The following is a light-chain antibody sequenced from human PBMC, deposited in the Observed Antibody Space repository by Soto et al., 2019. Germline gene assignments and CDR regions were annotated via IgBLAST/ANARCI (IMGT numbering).Light chain of an antibody. J-gene: IGKJ4*01. CDR2: DAS. CDR1: QSISRT. V-gene: IGKV3D-15*01. Sequence: DIVLTQSPDTLSVSPGERASLSCRASQSISRTLAWYQQKSGQPPRLLIYDASTRATGFPARFSGSGSGTEFTLTISSLQSEDLAVYYCQQYNNWPLTFGGGTTVEIK. CDR3: QQYNNWPLT.